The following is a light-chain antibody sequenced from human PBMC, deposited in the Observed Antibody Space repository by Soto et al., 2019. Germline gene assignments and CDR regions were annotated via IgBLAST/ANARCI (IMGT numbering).Light chain of an antibody. Sequence: EVVLTQSPGTLSLSPGARATLSCRASQSVTGSFLAWYQQKPGQAPRLLIYRASSRATGIPDRFSGSGSGTDFTLTISRLEPEDFAVYYCQQYGSSGTFGQGTKVDI. CDR2: RAS. V-gene: IGKV3-20*01. CDR1: QSVTGSF. CDR3: QQYGSSGT. J-gene: IGKJ1*01.